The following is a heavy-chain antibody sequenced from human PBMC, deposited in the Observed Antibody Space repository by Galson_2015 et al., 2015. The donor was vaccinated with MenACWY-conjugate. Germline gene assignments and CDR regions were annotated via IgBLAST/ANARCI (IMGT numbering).Heavy chain of an antibody. CDR2: IYADGET. V-gene: IGHV3-66*02. J-gene: IGHJ4*02. CDR1: GFTFNQNY. Sequence: SLRLSCAASGFTFNQNYMNWVRQAPGRGLEWVSGIYADGETYYADAVTSRFTISRDIYKNTPLLQLRSLTPEDTAIYYCARDRVTGYKGYEPDCFDDWGQGTLVTVSP. D-gene: IGHD5-12*01. CDR3: ARDRVTGYKGYEPDCFDD.